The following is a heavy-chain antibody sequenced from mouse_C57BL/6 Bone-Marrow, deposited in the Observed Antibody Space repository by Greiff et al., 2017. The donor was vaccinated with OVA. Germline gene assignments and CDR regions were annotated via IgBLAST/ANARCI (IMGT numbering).Heavy chain of an antibody. CDR2: IDPSDSYT. CDR1: GYTFTSYW. Sequence: QVQLKQSGAELVMPGASVKLSCKASGYTFTSYWMHWVKQRPGQGLEWIGEIDPSDSYTNYNQKFKGKSTLTVDKSSSTAYMQLSSLTSEDSAVYYCARSYDYDGDWYFDVWGTGTTVTVSS. J-gene: IGHJ1*03. CDR3: ARSYDYDGDWYFDV. D-gene: IGHD2-4*01. V-gene: IGHV1-69*01.